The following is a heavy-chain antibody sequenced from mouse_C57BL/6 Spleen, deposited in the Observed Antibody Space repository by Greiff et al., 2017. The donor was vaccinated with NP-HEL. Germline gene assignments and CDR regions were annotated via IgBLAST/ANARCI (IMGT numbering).Heavy chain of an antibody. V-gene: IGHV1-64*01. D-gene: IGHD1-1*01. CDR2: IHPNSGST. Sequence: QVQLQQPGAELVKPGASVKLSCKASGYTFTSYWMHWVKQRPGQGLEWIGMIHPNSGSTNYTEKFKSKATLTVDKSSRTAYMQLSSLTSEDAAVYYSARDTTVYFDYWGQGTTLTVSS. CDR1: GYTFTSYW. J-gene: IGHJ2*01. CDR3: ARDTTVYFDY.